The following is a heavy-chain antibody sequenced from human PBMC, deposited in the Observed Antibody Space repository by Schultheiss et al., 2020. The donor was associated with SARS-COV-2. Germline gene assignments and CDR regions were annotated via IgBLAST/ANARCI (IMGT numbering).Heavy chain of an antibody. D-gene: IGHD3-16*01. CDR2: INHSGST. V-gene: IGHV4-34*01. CDR1: GGSFSGYY. Sequence: SQTLSLTCAVYGGSFSGYYWSWIRQPPGKGLEWIGEINHSGSTNYNPSLKSRVTISVDTSKNQFSLKVSSVTAADTAVYYCVRDASMGLDALDIWGQGTRVTVSS. CDR3: VRDASMGLDALDI. J-gene: IGHJ3*02.